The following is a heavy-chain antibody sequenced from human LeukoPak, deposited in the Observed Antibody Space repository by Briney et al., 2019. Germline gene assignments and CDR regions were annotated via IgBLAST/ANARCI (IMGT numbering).Heavy chain of an antibody. V-gene: IGHV4-59*01. J-gene: IGHJ6*02. D-gene: IGHD2-15*01. CDR3: ARDVRSADDYNGMDV. Sequence: SETLSLTCTVSGGSISSYYWSWIRQPPGKGLEWIGYIYYSGSTNYNPSLKSRVTISVDTSKNQFSLKLSSVTAADTAVYDCARDVRSADDYNGMDVWGQGTTVTVSS. CDR2: IYYSGST. CDR1: GGSISSYY.